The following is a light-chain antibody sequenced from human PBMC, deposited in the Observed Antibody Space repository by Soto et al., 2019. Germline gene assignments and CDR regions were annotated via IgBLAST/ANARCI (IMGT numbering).Light chain of an antibody. J-gene: IGLJ2*01. Sequence: SYELTQPPSVSVAPGQTARITCGGNNVESKSVHWYQQRPGQAPVLVVYDNTDRPSGIPERFSGSNSGNTATLTISRVEAGDEADYYCQVWDSSSDHVVFGGGTKLTVL. CDR3: QVWDSSSDHVV. CDR1: NVESKS. V-gene: IGLV3-21*02. CDR2: DNT.